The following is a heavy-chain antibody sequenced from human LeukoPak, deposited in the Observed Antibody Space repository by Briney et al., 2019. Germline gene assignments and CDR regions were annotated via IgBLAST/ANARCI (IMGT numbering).Heavy chain of an antibody. J-gene: IGHJ5*02. CDR3: AKDQVPNYQLLYEYWFDP. Sequence: GASLRLSCAASGFTFSSYAMSWVRQAPGKGLEWVSAISGSGGSTYYADSVKGRFTISRDNSKNTLYLQMNSLRAEDTAVYYCAKDQVPNYQLLYEYWFDPWGQGTLVTVSS. V-gene: IGHV3-23*01. CDR1: GFTFSSYA. CDR2: ISGSGGST. D-gene: IGHD2-2*02.